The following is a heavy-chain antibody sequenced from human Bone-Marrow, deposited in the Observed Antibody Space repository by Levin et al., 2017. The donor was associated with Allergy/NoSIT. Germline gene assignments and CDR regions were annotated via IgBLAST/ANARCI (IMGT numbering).Heavy chain of an antibody. D-gene: IGHD2-2*02. CDR1: GFTFTTYW. J-gene: IGHJ4*02. CDR2: IKQDGSEE. Sequence: GGSLRLSCAASGFTFTTYWMSWVRQAPGKGLEWVAKIKQDGSEEYYVDSVKGRFTISRDNAKNSLYLQMNSLRAEDTAVYYCARGQYTFAYWGQGTLVTVSS. V-gene: IGHV3-7*01. CDR3: ARGQYTFAY.